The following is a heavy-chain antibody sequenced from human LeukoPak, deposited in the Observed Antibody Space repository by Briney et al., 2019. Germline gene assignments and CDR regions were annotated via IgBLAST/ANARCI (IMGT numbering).Heavy chain of an antibody. V-gene: IGHV4-59*01. J-gene: IGHJ1*01. D-gene: IGHD2-15*01. Sequence: SETLSLSCTVSGGSISSYYWSWIRQPPGKGLEWIGYIYYSGSTNYNPSLKSRVTMSVDTSKSQFSLKLNSGTAADTAVYYCARGSPTQYCSGGSCYSGYFQHWGQGTLVTVSS. CDR3: ARGSPTQYCSGGSCYSGYFQH. CDR2: IYYSGST. CDR1: GGSISSYY.